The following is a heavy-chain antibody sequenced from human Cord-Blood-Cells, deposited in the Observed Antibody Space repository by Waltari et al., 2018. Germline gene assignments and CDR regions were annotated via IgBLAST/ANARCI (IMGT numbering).Heavy chain of an antibody. V-gene: IGHV4-31*03. CDR2: IYYRGST. CDR1: GGSISSGGYY. D-gene: IGHD6-13*01. CDR3: ARYSSSCYNWFDP. Sequence: QVQLQESGPGLVKPSQTLSLTCTVSGGSISSGGYYWSWIRQHPGKGLEWIGYIYYRGSTYSTPSLESRVTISVDTSKNQFSLKLSSVTAADTAVYYCARYSSSCYNWFDPWGQGTLVTVSS. J-gene: IGHJ5*02.